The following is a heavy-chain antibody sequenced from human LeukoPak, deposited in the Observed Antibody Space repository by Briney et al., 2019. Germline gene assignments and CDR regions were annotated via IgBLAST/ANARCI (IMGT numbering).Heavy chain of an antibody. CDR3: AKGAGYYAVRCVDY. D-gene: IGHD2-2*01. V-gene: IGHV3-23*01. CDR1: GFTFSNFA. J-gene: IGHJ4*02. CDR2: ITGSAGST. Sequence: GGSLRLSCAASGFTFSNFAMNWVRQAPGKGLEWVSVITGSAGSTYYADSVKGRFTISRDNSKNTLYLQMDSLRAEDTAVYFCAKGAGYYAVRCVDYWGQGTLVTVSS.